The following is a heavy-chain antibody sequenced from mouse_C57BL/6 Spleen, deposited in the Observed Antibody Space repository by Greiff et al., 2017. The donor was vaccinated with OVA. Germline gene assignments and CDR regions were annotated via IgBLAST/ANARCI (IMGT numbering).Heavy chain of an antibody. J-gene: IGHJ2*01. CDR1: GYTFTDYW. CDR3: ARSTTTVVGDY. D-gene: IGHD1-1*01. CDR2: INPSSGYT. Sequence: QVQLQQSGAELAKPGASVKLSCKASGYTFTDYWMHWVRQRPGQGLEWIGYINPSSGYTKYNQKVKDKATLTADKSTSTAYMQLSSLTYEDSAVYYCARSTTTVVGDYRGQGITLTVSS. V-gene: IGHV1-7*01.